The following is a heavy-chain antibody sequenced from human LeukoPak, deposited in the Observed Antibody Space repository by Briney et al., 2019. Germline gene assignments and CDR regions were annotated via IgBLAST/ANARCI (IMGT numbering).Heavy chain of an antibody. CDR2: ISAYNGNT. V-gene: IGHV1-18*01. CDR1: GYTFTSYG. CDR3: ARDQGNYYDNTAVDY. J-gene: IGHJ4*02. Sequence: ASVKVSCKASGYTFTSYGISWVRQAPGQGLEWMGWISAYNGNTNYAQKVQGRVTMTTDTSTTTAYMELRSLRSDDTAVYYCARDQGNYYDNTAVDYWGQGTLVTVSS. D-gene: IGHD3-22*01.